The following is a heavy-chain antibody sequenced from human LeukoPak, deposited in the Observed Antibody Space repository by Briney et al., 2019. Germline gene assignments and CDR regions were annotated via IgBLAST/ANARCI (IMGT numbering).Heavy chain of an antibody. D-gene: IGHD3-16*02. J-gene: IGHJ4*02. CDR3: ARGYNDYVWGSYRIHFDY. CDR2: IYYCGST. Sequence: SETLSLPCTVSGGPISSYYWRWLRQPPGKGLEWIGYIYYCGSTNYNPSLKIRVTIAVDTSKNQFSLKLSSVTAADTAVYYCARGYNDYVWGSYRIHFDYWGQGTLVTVSS. CDR1: GGPISSYY. V-gene: IGHV4-59*01.